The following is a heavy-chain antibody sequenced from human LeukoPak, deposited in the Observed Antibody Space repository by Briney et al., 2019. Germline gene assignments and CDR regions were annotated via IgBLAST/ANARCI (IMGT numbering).Heavy chain of an antibody. CDR1: GFTFSSYA. Sequence: PGGSLRLFCAASGFTFSSYAMSWVREAPGKGLEWVSAISGSGGSTYYADSVKGRFTISRDNSKNTLYLQMNSLRAEDTAVYYCAKSGQWLVPQGLDYWGQGTLVTVSS. J-gene: IGHJ4*02. CDR2: ISGSGGST. V-gene: IGHV3-23*01. CDR3: AKSGQWLVPQGLDY. D-gene: IGHD6-19*01.